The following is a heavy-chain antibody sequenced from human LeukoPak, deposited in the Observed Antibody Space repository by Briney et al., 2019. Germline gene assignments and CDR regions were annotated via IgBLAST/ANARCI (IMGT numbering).Heavy chain of an antibody. D-gene: IGHD1-26*01. V-gene: IGHV1-18*01. CDR2: INAYNDNT. J-gene: IGHJ6*03. CDR1: GYTLNSAG. Sequence: GASVKVSCKASGYTLNSAGISWVRQAPGQGLEWMGWINAYNDNTKYAEKLQGRVTMTTDTSTSTAYMEQWRIRSDDTAAYYCARPTTLYYYCFCIDVWGKGTTVTVSS. CDR3: ARPTTLYYYCFCIDV.